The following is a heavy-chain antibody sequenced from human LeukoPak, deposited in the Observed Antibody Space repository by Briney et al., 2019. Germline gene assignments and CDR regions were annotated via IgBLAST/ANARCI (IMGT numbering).Heavy chain of an antibody. Sequence: GGSLRLSCAASGFTFSSYSMNWVRQAPGKGLEWVSYISSSSSTIYYADSVKGRFTISRDNAKNSLYLQMNSLRAEDTAVYYCARAYYDSSGYLALMYFDYWGQGTLVTVSS. D-gene: IGHD3-22*01. CDR2: ISSSSSTI. J-gene: IGHJ4*02. CDR3: ARAYYDSSGYLALMYFDY. V-gene: IGHV3-48*01. CDR1: GFTFSSYS.